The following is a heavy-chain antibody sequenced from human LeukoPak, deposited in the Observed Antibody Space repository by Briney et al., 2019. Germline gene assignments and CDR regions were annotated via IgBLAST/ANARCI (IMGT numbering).Heavy chain of an antibody. Sequence: SETLSLTCTIPGGSISSYYWSWIRQPPGKGLEWIGYIAYSGYTNYNPSLKSRVTISADTSKNQFSLKLSSVTAADTAVYYCARSRDGYNHDYWGQGTLVTVSS. CDR2: IAYSGYT. J-gene: IGHJ4*02. CDR1: GGSISSYY. V-gene: IGHV4-59*08. D-gene: IGHD5-24*01. CDR3: ARSRDGYNHDY.